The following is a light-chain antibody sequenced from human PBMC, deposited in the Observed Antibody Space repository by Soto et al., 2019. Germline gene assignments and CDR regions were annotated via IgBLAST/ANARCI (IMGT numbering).Light chain of an antibody. V-gene: IGLV1-44*01. J-gene: IGLJ1*01. CDR2: TNS. Sequence: QSVLTQPPSASGTPGQRVTISCSGSSSSIGSNSVNWYQQLPRTAPKVLISTNSQRPSGVPDRFSGSKSGTSASLAISGLHPDDEADYYCSAWDGSLNVYVFGTGTKLTVL. CDR3: SAWDGSLNVYV. CDR1: SSSIGSNS.